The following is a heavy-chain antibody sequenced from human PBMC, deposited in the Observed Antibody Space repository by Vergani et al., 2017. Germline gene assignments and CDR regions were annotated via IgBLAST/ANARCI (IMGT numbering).Heavy chain of an antibody. J-gene: IGHJ5*02. CDR3: AKGLGTSSGGGWFDP. Sequence: EVQLEESGGGLVLPGRSLRLSCLASGFTSAGYDMHWVRQAPGKGLEWVSVISWNSNSIGYADSVKGRFTTDRDNDKNSLYLKINSLRAEDTALYYCAKGLGTSSGGGWFDPWGQGTLVTVSS. CDR2: ISWNSNSI. CDR1: GFTSAGYD. D-gene: IGHD6-6*01. V-gene: IGHV3-9*02.